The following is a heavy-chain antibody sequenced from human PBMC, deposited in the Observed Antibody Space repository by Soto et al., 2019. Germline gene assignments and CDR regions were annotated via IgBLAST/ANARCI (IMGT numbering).Heavy chain of an antibody. J-gene: IGHJ6*03. Sequence: EVQLVESGGGLVKPGGSLRLYCAASGFTFSSYSMNWVRQAPGKGLEWVSSISSSSSYIYYADSVKGRFTISRDNAKNSLYLQMNSLRAEDTAVYYCAREDCSSTSCWSGYYYMDVWGKGTTVTVSS. CDR2: ISSSSSYI. V-gene: IGHV3-21*01. D-gene: IGHD2-2*01. CDR3: AREDCSSTSCWSGYYYMDV. CDR1: GFTFSSYS.